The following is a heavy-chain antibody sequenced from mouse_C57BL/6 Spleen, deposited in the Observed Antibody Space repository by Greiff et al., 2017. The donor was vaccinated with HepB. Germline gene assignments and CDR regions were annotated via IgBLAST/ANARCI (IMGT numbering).Heavy chain of an antibody. Sequence: EVKLMESGPGLVKPSQSLSLTCSVTGYSITSGYYWNWIRQFPGNKLEWMGYISYDGSNNYNPSLKNRISITRDTSKNQFFLKLNSVTTEDTATYYCARQDSNYAMDYWGQGTSVTVSS. J-gene: IGHJ4*01. CDR1: GYSITSGYY. CDR3: ARQDSNYAMDY. D-gene: IGHD2-5*01. CDR2: ISYDGSN. V-gene: IGHV3-6*01.